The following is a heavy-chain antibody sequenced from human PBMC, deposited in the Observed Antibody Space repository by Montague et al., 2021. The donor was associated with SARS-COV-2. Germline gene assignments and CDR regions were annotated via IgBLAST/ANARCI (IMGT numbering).Heavy chain of an antibody. J-gene: IGHJ6*02. CDR3: VYRDYYYYYGMDV. CDR2: IYHSGST. Sequence: SETLSLTCAVSGGSISSSNWWSWVRQPPGKGLEWIGEIYHSGSTNYNPSLKSRVTISVDKSKNQFLLKLSSVIAADTAVYYCVYRDYYYYYGMDVWGQGTTVTVSS. V-gene: IGHV4-4*02. CDR1: GGSISSSNW. D-gene: IGHD5-12*01.